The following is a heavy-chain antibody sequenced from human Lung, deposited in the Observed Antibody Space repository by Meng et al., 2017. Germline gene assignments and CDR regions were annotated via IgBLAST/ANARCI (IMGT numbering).Heavy chain of an antibody. D-gene: IGHD6-13*01. Sequence: QVQLVESGGGVVQPGRSLRLACAAFGFTFSSYGMHWFRQAPGKGLEWVAVISYDGSNKYYADSVKGRFTISRDNSKNTLYLQMNSLRAEDTAVYYCAKDLSKQQQLGELDYWGQGTLVTVSS. J-gene: IGHJ4*02. V-gene: IGHV3-30*18. CDR3: AKDLSKQQQLGELDY. CDR2: ISYDGSNK. CDR1: GFTFSSYG.